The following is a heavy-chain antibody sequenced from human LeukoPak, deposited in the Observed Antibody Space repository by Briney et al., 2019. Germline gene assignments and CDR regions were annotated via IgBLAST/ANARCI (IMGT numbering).Heavy chain of an antibody. CDR3: ARDHAFSYYYYYMDV. CDR2: INQDGSEK. V-gene: IGHV3-7*01. Sequence: GGSLRLSCAASGFIFSSYWMSRVRQAPGKGLEWVANINQDGSEKYYVDSVKGRFTISRDSAKNSLFLQMNSLRADDTAVYYCARDHAFSYYYYYMDVWGKGTTVTVSS. D-gene: IGHD3-3*01. CDR1: GFIFSSYW. J-gene: IGHJ6*03.